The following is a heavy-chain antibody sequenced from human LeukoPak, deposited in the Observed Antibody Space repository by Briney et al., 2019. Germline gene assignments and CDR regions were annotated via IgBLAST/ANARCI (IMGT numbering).Heavy chain of an antibody. J-gene: IGHJ4*02. V-gene: IGHV4-34*01. CDR2: INHSGST. D-gene: IGHD2/OR15-2a*01. CDR1: GGSFSGYY. Sequence: SEALSLTCAVYGGSFSGYYWSWIRQPPGKGLEWIGEINHSGSTNYNPSLKSRVTISVDTSKNQFSLKLSSVTAADTAVYYCARGRMTFDYWGQGTLVTVSS. CDR3: ARGRMTFDY.